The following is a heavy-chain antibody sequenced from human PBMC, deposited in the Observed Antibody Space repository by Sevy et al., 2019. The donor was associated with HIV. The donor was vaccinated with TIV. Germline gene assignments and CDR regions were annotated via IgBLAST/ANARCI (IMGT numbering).Heavy chain of an antibody. D-gene: IGHD3-3*01. CDR2: ISGSGGST. CDR3: AKVASYYDFWSGDLNYGGSYYFDY. Sequence: GGSLRLSCAASGFTFSSYAMSWVRQAPGKGLEWVSAISGSGGSTYYADSVKGRFTISRDNSKNTLYLQMNSLRAEDRAVYYCAKVASYYDFWSGDLNYGGSYYFDYWGQGTLVTVSS. V-gene: IGHV3-23*01. CDR1: GFTFSSYA. J-gene: IGHJ4*02.